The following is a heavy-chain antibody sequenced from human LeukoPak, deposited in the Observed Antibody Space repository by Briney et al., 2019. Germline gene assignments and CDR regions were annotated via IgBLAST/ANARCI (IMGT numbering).Heavy chain of an antibody. CDR1: TFTFANSA. D-gene: IGHD2-15*01. Sequence: PGGSLRLSCAASTFTFANSAMYWFRQAPGKGLEWVSTIDGGGGNTYYTDSVTGRFTISRDNSKNTVYLQMNSLRAEDTAVYYCAKKTDSAARYFAYWGQGTRVTVSS. J-gene: IGHJ4*02. CDR2: IDGGGGNT. CDR3: AKKTDSAARYFAY. V-gene: IGHV3-23*01.